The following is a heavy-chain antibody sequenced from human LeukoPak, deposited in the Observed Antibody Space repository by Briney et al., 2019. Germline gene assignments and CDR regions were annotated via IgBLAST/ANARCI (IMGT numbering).Heavy chain of an antibody. J-gene: IGHJ3*02. CDR3: ARYDTQEDSSSLPGSAFDI. D-gene: IGHD6-6*01. V-gene: IGHV1-8*01. Sequence: GASVKVSCKASGYTFPSYDTNWVRQATGQGLEWMGWMNPNSGNTGYAQKFQGRVTMTRNTSISTAYMELSSLRSEDTAVYYCARYDTQEDSSSLPGSAFDIWGEGTMVTVSS. CDR2: MNPNSGNT. CDR1: GYTFPSYD.